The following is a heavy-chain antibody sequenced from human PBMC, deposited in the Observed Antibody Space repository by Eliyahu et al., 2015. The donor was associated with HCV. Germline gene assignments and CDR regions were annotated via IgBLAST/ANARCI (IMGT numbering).Heavy chain of an antibody. CDR3: ARGASMALDV. Sequence: EVQLVESVVGLVQPXGSXXXSCXASGFTVSNNYLSWVXQAPGKGLDXVSVIYIDTNTYYADSVKGRFTISRDNSKNTLYLQMNSLRPEDTAVYYCARGASMALDVWGQGTTVTVSS. D-gene: IGHD4/OR15-4a*01. J-gene: IGHJ6*02. CDR2: IYIDTNT. V-gene: IGHV3-66*02. CDR1: GFTVSNNY.